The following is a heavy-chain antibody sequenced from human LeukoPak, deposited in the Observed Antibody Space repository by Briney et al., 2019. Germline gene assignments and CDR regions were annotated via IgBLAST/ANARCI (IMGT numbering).Heavy chain of an antibody. CDR1: GGSISSSSYY. CDR3: ARAHYFGSGSRRAFDI. Sequence: SETLSLTCTVSGGSISSSSYYWGWIRQPPGKGLEWIGNIYYSGSAYYNPSLKSRVTISVDTSNNHFSLKLSSVTAADTAMYYWARAHYFGSGSRRAFDIWGQGTMVTVSA. D-gene: IGHD3-10*01. V-gene: IGHV4-39*07. J-gene: IGHJ3*02. CDR2: IYYSGSA.